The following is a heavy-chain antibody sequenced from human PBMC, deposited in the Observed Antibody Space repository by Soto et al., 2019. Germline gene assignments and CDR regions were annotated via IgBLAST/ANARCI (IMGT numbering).Heavy chain of an antibody. CDR2: ISAYNGNT. CDR3: ARDHATYCSSTSCYVGWFDP. V-gene: IGHV1-18*01. J-gene: IGHJ5*02. CDR1: GYTFTSYG. Sequence: ASVKVSCKASGYTFTSYGISWVRQAPGQGLEWKGWISAYNGNTNYAQKLQGRVTMTTDTSTSTAYLELRSLRSDDTAVYYCARDHATYCSSTSCYVGWFDPWGQGTLVTVSS. D-gene: IGHD2-2*01.